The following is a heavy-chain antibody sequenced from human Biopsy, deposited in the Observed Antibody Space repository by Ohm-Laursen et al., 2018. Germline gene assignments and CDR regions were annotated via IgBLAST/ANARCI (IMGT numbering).Heavy chain of an antibody. V-gene: IGHV1-8*01. D-gene: IGHD1-26*01. J-gene: IGHJ4*02. CDR3: ARWETTLGRSLDS. Sequence: SVKVSCKASGYTFTSHDINWVRQATGQGLEWMGWMSPYTGNTVYAQRFQDRVTMTSDTSTGTAYMELTSLTSDDTAVYFCARWETTLGRSLDSWGQGTLVAVSS. CDR1: GYTFTSHD. CDR2: MSPYTGNT.